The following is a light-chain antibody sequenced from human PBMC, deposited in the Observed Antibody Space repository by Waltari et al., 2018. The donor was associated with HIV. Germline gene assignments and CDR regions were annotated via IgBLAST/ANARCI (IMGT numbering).Light chain of an antibody. Sequence: QSVLTHPPSVSGAPGQRVTLSCTGSSSNIGTHAVHWYQQVPGRAPKLLIYNDNNRPSGVPDRFSGSKSGTSASLAITGLQAEDETDYYCQSYDSSLSGSVFGGGTKLTVL. J-gene: IGLJ2*01. CDR3: QSYDSSLSGSV. CDR1: SSNIGTHA. V-gene: IGLV1-40*01. CDR2: NDN.